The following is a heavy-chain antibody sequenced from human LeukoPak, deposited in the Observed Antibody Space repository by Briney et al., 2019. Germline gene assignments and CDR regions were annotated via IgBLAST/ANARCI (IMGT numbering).Heavy chain of an antibody. CDR1: GGSISSGDYY. CDR2: IYYSGST. Sequence: SETLSLTCTVSGGSISSGDYYWSWIHQPPGKGLEWIGYIYYSGSTYYNPSLKSRVTISVDTSKYQFSLELSSVTAADTAVYYCARVLKYYDNLFDPWGQGTLVTVSS. D-gene: IGHD3-22*01. CDR3: ARVLKYYDNLFDP. J-gene: IGHJ5*02. V-gene: IGHV4-30-4*08.